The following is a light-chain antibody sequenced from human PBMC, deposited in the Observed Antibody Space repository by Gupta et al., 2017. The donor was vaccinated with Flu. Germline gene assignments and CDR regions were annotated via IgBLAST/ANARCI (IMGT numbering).Light chain of an antibody. CDR1: QSISTW. CDR3: QQDYSYWS. J-gene: IGKJ1*01. Sequence: SPSTLSASVGDRVTSTCRASQSISTWLDWYQQKPGKAPKLLIYKASRGESGVPSRFSGSGSGTEFTLTSSSRQPDDFANYYCQQDYSYWSFGQGTKVEIK. CDR2: KAS. V-gene: IGKV1-5*03.